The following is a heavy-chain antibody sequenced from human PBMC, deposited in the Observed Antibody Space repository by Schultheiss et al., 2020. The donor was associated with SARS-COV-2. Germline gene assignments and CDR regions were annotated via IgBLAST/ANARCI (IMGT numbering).Heavy chain of an antibody. V-gene: IGHV3-21*01. J-gene: IGHJ4*02. CDR3: ARGLYSGSYSPIDY. D-gene: IGHD1-26*01. CDR2: ISSSSSYI. CDR1: GFTFRSYS. Sequence: GGSLRLSCAASGFTFRSYSMNWVRQAPGKGLEWVSSISSSSSYIDHADSVKGRFTISRYNAKNSLYLQMNSLRAEDTAVYYCARGLYSGSYSPIDYWGQGTLVTVSS.